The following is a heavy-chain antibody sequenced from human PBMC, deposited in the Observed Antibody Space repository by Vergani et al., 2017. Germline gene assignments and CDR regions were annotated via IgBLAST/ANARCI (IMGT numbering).Heavy chain of an antibody. V-gene: IGHV3-23*01. CDR1: GFTFSSYA. D-gene: IGHD6-19*01. CDR2: ISGSGGST. J-gene: IGHJ4*02. CDR3: ARDQDSSGWYFVRFRTMEQGHHDY. Sequence: EVQLLESGGGLVQPGGSLRLSCAASGFTFSSYAMSWVRQAPGKGLEWVSAISGSGGSTYYADSVKGRFTISRDNSKNTLYLQMKSLRAEDTAVYYCARDQDSSGWYFVRFRTMEQGHHDYWGQGTLVTVSS.